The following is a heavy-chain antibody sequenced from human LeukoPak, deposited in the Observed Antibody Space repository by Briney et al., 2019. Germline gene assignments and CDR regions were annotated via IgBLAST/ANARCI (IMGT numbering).Heavy chain of an antibody. V-gene: IGHV3-7*01. D-gene: IGHD5-12*01. CDR1: GFSFSRYW. Sequence: PGGSLRLSCTASGFSFSRYWLSWVRQAPGKGLEWVANIKFDGNEKYYVDSVKGRFTISRDNAKNSLYLQMNSLRAEDTAVYYCARGGRNSGYDYDYWGQGTLVTVSS. CDR3: ARGGRNSGYDYDY. J-gene: IGHJ4*02. CDR2: IKFDGNEK.